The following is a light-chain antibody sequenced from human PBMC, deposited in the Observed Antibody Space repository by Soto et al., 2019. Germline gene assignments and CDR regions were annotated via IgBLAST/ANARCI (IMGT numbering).Light chain of an antibody. CDR3: SSYTSSSPL. CDR1: SSDVGGYNY. V-gene: IGLV2-14*01. CDR2: DVS. Sequence: QSALTRAAYVSGSPGQAISITCTGTSSDVGGYNYVSWYQQHPGKAPKLMIYDVSNRPSGVSNRFSGSKSGNTASLTISGLQAEDEADYYCSSYTSSSPLFGTGTKVTVL. J-gene: IGLJ1*01.